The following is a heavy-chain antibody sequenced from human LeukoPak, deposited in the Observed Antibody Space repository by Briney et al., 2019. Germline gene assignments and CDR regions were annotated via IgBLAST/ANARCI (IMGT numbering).Heavy chain of an antibody. J-gene: IGHJ3*02. CDR1: GGTFISYA. D-gene: IGHD3-16*01. CDR2: IIPLLGVT. V-gene: IGHV1-69*04. CDR3: ARARTMITFGGVRHAFDI. Sequence: SVKVSCKASGGTFISYAFNWVRQAPGQGLEWVGRIIPLLGVTNHAQKLQGRVTVTADPATSTAYMELSSLIPDDTAVYYCARARTMITFGGVRHAFDIWGQGTLVTVSS.